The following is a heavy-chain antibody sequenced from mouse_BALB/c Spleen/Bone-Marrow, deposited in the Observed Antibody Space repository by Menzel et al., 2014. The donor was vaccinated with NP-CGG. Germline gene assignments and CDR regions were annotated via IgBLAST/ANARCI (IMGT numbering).Heavy chain of an antibody. CDR2: IWGDGRT. Sequence: VKLVESGPGLVAPSQSLSITCTVSGFSLTDYGVNWVRQPPGKGLEWLGMIWGDGRTDYNSALKSRLSISKDNSKNQVFLKMNSLQTDDTARYYCARNYYDSSFYFDYWGQGTTLTVSS. V-gene: IGHV2-6-7*01. CDR1: GFSLTDYG. D-gene: IGHD1-1*01. CDR3: ARNYYDSSFYFDY. J-gene: IGHJ2*01.